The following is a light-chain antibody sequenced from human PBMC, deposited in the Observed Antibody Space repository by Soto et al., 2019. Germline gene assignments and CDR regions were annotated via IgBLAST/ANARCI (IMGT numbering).Light chain of an antibody. Sequence: DVQMTQAPSSLYAFVGDRVTITCRASQGIAPSLAWFQQKPGKVPKLLLYATSTLQSAVPSRFSGSGSGTEFTLTINSLQPEDVGTYYCQKYNSAPLTFGSGNKVEIK. CDR1: QGIAPS. CDR3: QKYNSAPLT. CDR2: ATS. J-gene: IGKJ4*01. V-gene: IGKV1-27*01.